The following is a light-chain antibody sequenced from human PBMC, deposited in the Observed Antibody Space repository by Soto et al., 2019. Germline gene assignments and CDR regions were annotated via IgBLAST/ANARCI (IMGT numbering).Light chain of an antibody. CDR2: STS. J-gene: IGKJ4*01. CDR3: QQTYGPPLT. CDR1: QSIGNS. V-gene: IGKV1-39*01. Sequence: DIQMTQSPSSLPASMGDRVTITCRANQSIGNSLTWYQQKPGQAPKLLIYSTSTLQSGVTSRFSVSGSVTDFTLTISSLQTEDFATYYCQQTYGPPLTFGGGTKVEIK.